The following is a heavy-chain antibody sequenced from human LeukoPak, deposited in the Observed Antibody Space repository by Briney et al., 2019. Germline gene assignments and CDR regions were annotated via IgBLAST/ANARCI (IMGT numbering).Heavy chain of an antibody. J-gene: IGHJ4*02. V-gene: IGHV1-2*02. CDR3: ARVNYYDSSGYYADFDY. CDR1: GYTFTGYY. D-gene: IGHD3-22*01. Sequence: ASVKVSCKASGYTFTGYYMHWVRQAPGQGLEWMGWINPNSGGTNYAQKFQGRVTMTRDTSISTAYMELSRLRSDDTAVYYCARVNYYDSSGYYADFDYWGQGTLVTVSP. CDR2: INPNSGGT.